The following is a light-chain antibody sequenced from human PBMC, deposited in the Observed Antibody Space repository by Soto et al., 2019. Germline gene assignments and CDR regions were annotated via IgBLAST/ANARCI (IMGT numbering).Light chain of an antibody. CDR1: SSDVGSYNR. J-gene: IGLJ1*01. Sequence: QSALTQPPSVSGSPGQSATISCTGTSSDVGSYNRVSWYQQPPGTAPKLMIYEVSNRPSGVPDRFSGSKSGNTASLTISGLQAEDEADYYCSLYTSSSTYVFGTGPKVTVL. V-gene: IGLV2-18*01. CDR3: SLYTSSSTYV. CDR2: EVS.